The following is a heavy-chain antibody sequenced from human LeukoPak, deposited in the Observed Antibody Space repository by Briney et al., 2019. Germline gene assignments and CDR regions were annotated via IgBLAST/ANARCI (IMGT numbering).Heavy chain of an antibody. CDR3: ARDHPYGAFDI. D-gene: IGHD2-8*01. J-gene: IGHJ3*02. Sequence: SVKVSCKASGGTFSSYAISWVRQAPGQGLEWMGRIIPILGIANYAQKFQGRVTITADKSTSTAYMELSSLRSDDTAVYYCARDHPYGAFDIWGQGTMVTVSS. CDR1: GGTFSSYA. V-gene: IGHV1-69*04. CDR2: IIPILGIA.